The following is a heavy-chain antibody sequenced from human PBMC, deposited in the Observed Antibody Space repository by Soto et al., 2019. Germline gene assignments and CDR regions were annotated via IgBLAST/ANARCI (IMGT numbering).Heavy chain of an antibody. D-gene: IGHD3-10*01. CDR1: GYTLTELS. CDR3: ATNEALGYYYGMDV. CDR2: FDPEDGET. Sequence: ASVKVSCKVSGYTLTELSMHWVRQAPGKGLEWMGGFDPEDGETIYAQKFQGRVTMTEDTSTDTAYMELSSLRSEDTAVYYCATNEALGYYYGMDVWGQGTTVTVYS. V-gene: IGHV1-24*01. J-gene: IGHJ6*02.